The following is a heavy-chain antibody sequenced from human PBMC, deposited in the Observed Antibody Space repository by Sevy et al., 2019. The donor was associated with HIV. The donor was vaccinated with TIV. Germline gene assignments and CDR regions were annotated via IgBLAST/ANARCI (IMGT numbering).Heavy chain of an antibody. CDR2: ISCDGSNK. D-gene: IGHD5-18*01. Sequence: GGSLRLSCAASGFTFSSYAMHWVRQAPGKGLEWVAVISCDGSNKYYADSVKGRFTISRDNSKNPLYLQMNGLRAEDTAVYYCARPEGIPLWLHLVYWGQGTLVTVSS. CDR3: ARPEGIPLWLHLVY. CDR1: GFTFSSYA. V-gene: IGHV3-30*04. J-gene: IGHJ4*02.